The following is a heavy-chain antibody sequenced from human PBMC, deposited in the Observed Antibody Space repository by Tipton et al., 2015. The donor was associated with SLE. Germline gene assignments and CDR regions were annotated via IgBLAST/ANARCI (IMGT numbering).Heavy chain of an antibody. CDR1: GGSISSHY. D-gene: IGHD6-19*01. Sequence: TLSLTCTVSGGSISSHYWSWIRQPPGKGLEWIGYIYYSGSTYYNPSLKSRVTISVDTSKNQFSLKLSSVTAADTAVYYCARGGGSGWYYFDYWGQGTLVTVSS. CDR2: IYYSGST. CDR3: ARGGGSGWYYFDY. V-gene: IGHV4-59*08. J-gene: IGHJ4*02.